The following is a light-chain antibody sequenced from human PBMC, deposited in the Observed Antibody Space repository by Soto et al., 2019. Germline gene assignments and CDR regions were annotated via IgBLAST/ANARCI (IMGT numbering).Light chain of an antibody. J-gene: IGKJ4*01. CDR3: QQYDNWPLT. CDR1: QSVDSN. Sequence: EIVMTQSPATLSVSPGERATLSCRASQSVDSNLAWYQQKPGQAPRLLIFGASTRATGIPARFSGSGSGTDFTLTISSLQSEDFGVYFWQQYDNWPLTFGGGTKVEIK. V-gene: IGKV3D-15*01. CDR2: GAS.